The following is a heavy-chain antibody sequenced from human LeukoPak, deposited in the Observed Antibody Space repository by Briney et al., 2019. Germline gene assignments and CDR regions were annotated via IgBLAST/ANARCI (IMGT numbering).Heavy chain of an antibody. CDR2: ISYDGSNK. CDR3: ARGSYSGSFRGDY. J-gene: IGHJ4*02. D-gene: IGHD1-26*01. V-gene: IGHV3-30*03. Sequence: PGGSLRLSCAASGFTFSSYGMHWVRQAPGKGLEWVAVISYDGSNKYYADSVKGRFTISRDNSKNTLYLQMNSLRAEDTAVYYCARGSYSGSFRGDYWGQGTLVTVSS. CDR1: GFTFSSYG.